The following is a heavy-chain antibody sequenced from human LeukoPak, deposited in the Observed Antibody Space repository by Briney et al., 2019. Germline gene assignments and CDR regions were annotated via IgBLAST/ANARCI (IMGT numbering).Heavy chain of an antibody. CDR3: ARLRSNDYYGMDV. J-gene: IGHJ6*02. CDR1: GYSITTGYY. Sequence: SETLSLTCTVSGYSITTGYYWGWIRQPPGRGLEWIGSSYHSGSTFYNPSLKSRVTVSVDTSKNQFSLKLSSVTAADTAVYYCARLRSNDYYGMDVWGQGTTVTVSS. D-gene: IGHD2-15*01. V-gene: IGHV4-38-2*02. CDR2: SYHSGST.